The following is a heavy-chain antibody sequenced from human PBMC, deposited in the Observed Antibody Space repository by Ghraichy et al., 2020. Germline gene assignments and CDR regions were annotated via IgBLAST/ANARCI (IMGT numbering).Heavy chain of an antibody. D-gene: IGHD2-2*01. CDR1: GFTFSSYS. Sequence: GGSLRLSCAASGFTFSSYSMNWVRQAPGKGLEWVSYISSSSSTIYYADSVKGRFTISRDNAKNSLYLQMNSLRDEDTAVYYCARDHRVVVPAAMWIEADYYYYYYGMDVWGQGTTVTVSS. J-gene: IGHJ6*02. V-gene: IGHV3-48*02. CDR3: ARDHRVVVPAAMWIEADYYYYYYGMDV. CDR2: ISSSSSTI.